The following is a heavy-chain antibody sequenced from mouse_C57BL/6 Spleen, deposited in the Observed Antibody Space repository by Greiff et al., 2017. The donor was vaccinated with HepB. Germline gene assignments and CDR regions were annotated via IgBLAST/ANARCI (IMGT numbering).Heavy chain of an antibody. V-gene: IGHV7-3*01. J-gene: IGHJ4*01. D-gene: IGHD2-4*01. CDR3: ARSPTGYDYLPYAMDY. CDR1: GFTFTDYY. CDR2: IRNKANGYTT. Sequence: EVQRVESGGGLVQPGGSLSLSCAASGFTFTDYYMSWVRQPPGKALEWLGFIRNKANGYTTEYSASVKGRFTISRDNSQSILYLQMNALRAEDSATYYCARSPTGYDYLPYAMDYWGQGTSVTVSS.